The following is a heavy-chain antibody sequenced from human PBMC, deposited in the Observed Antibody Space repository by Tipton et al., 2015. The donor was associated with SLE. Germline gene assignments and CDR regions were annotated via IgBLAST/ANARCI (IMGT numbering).Heavy chain of an antibody. CDR1: GFTFSNYA. D-gene: IGHD6-13*01. Sequence: SLRLSCAASGFTFSNYAMSWVRQAPGRGLEWVSGISGSGGSTDYADSVKGRFTISRDNSKNTLYLQMDSLRAEDTAVYYCAREIAAAGTGGYFDHWGQGTLVTVSS. J-gene: IGHJ4*02. V-gene: IGHV3-23*01. CDR2: ISGSGGST. CDR3: AREIAAAGTGGYFDH.